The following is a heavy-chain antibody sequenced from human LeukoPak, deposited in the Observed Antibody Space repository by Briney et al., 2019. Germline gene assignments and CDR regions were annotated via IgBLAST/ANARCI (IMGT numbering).Heavy chain of an antibody. J-gene: IGHJ4*02. Sequence: SETLSLTCTVSGGSISSGSYYWSWIRQPAGKGLEWIGRIYTSGSTNYNPSLKSRVTISVDTSKDQFSLKLSSVTAADTAVYYCARGVVIAPQTFDYWGQGTLVTVSS. V-gene: IGHV4-61*02. D-gene: IGHD2-21*01. CDR1: GGSISSGSYY. CDR3: ARGVVIAPQTFDY. CDR2: IYTSGST.